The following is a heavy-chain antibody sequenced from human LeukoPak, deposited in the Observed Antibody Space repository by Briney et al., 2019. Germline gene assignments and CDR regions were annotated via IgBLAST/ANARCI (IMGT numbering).Heavy chain of an antibody. CDR3: ARVSRTSMVRGVITFDH. D-gene: IGHD3-10*01. Sequence: SVKVSCKASGGTFSSYAISWVRQAPGQGLEWMGGIIPIFGTANYAQKFQGRVTITADESTSTAYMELSSLRSEDTAVYYCARVSRTSMVRGVITFDHWGQGTLVSVSA. J-gene: IGHJ4*02. CDR2: IIPIFGTA. CDR1: GGTFSSYA. V-gene: IGHV1-69*13.